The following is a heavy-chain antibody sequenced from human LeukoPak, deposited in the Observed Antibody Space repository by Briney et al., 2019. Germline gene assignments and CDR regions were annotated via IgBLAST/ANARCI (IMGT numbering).Heavy chain of an antibody. CDR1: GASISSYY. D-gene: IGHD5-18*01. J-gene: IGHJ4*02. V-gene: IGHV4-59*08. Sequence: SETLSLTCTVSGASISSYYWSWIRQPPGRGLEWIGYTHYSGTTDYNPSLRSRLTISVDTSKNQFSLKLASVTAADTAMYYCLTVDPTMGVDYWGQGTLVTVSS. CDR2: THYSGTT. CDR3: LTVDPTMGVDY.